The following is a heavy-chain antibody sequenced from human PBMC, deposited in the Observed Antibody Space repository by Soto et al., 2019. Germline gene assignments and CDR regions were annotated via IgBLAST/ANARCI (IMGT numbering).Heavy chain of an antibody. J-gene: IGHJ4*02. Sequence: QVHLVESGGGVVQPGGSLRLSCAASGFTFNSYAMHWVRQAPGKGLEWVAVTSYNGGNKYYADSVKGRFTISRDESKNTLHLQMNRLTSEDTAVYYCARDSSPWYTNDWYLGHWGQGTLVTVSS. V-gene: IGHV3-30-3*01. CDR1: GFTFNSYA. D-gene: IGHD2-8*01. CDR3: ARDSSPWYTNDWYLGH. CDR2: TSYNGGNK.